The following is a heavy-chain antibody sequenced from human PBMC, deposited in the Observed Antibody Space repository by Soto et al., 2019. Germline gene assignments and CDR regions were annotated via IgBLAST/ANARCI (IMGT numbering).Heavy chain of an antibody. J-gene: IGHJ3*02. Sequence: GGSLRLSCAASGFTFSSYWMHWVRQAPGKGLVWVSRINSDGSSTSYADSVKGRFTISRDNAKNTLYLQMNSLRAEDTAVYYCAKDQYNWNDYNAFDIWGQGTMVTVSS. D-gene: IGHD1-20*01. CDR3: AKDQYNWNDYNAFDI. CDR1: GFTFSSYW. CDR2: INSDGSST. V-gene: IGHV3-74*01.